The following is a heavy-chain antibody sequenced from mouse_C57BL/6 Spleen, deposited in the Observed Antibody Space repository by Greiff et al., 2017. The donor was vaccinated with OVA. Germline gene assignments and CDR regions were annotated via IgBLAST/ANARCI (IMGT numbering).Heavy chain of an antibody. Sequence: QVQLQQSGAELVRPGTSVKVSCKASGYAFTNYLIEWVKQRPGQGPEWIGVINPGSGGTNYNEKFKGKATLTADKSSSTAYMQLSSLTSEDSAVYFCARGYYYGSSCDYWGQGTTLTVSS. D-gene: IGHD1-1*01. J-gene: IGHJ2*01. CDR3: ARGYYYGSSCDY. CDR2: INPGSGGT. CDR1: GYAFTNYL. V-gene: IGHV1-54*01.